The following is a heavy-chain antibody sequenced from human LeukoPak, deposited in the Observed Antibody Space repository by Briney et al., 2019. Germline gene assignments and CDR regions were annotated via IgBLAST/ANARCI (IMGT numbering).Heavy chain of an antibody. J-gene: IGHJ4*02. V-gene: IGHV1-2*02. CDR1: GYTFTGYY. CDR2: INPNSGGT. CDR3: ARDWNNEWLDAFDY. D-gene: IGHD6-19*01. Sequence: GASVKVSCKASGYTFTGYYMHWVRQAPGQGLEWMGWINPNSGGTNYAQKFQGRVTMTRDTSISTAYMELSRLRSDDTAVYYCARDWNNEWLDAFDYWGQGTLVTVSS.